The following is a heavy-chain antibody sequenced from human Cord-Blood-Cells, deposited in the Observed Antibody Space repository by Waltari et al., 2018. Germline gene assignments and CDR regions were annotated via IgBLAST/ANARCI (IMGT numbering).Heavy chain of an antibody. CDR1: GGSFSGSY. V-gene: IGHV4-34*01. Sequence: QVQLQQWGAGLLKPSEVLSLTCAVYGGSFSGSYWCWIRQTPGKGLEWIGERSHSGSTNNTPSLKSRVTISVDTSTNQFSLKLNSGTAACTAVYYCARLPRAWNYVAYWGQGTLVTVSS. CDR2: RSHSGST. D-gene: IGHD1-1*01. J-gene: IGHJ4*02. CDR3: ARLPRAWNYVAY.